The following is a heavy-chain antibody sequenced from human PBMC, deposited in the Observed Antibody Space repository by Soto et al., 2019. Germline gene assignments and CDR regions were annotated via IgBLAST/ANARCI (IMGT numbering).Heavy chain of an antibody. CDR2: VNSDGDTT. Sequence: PGGSLRLSCAASGFTFRNYWMHCVRLAPGKGLVWVSRVNSDGDTTYYADSVKGRFTISRDNAKNTLHLQMNSLGAEDTAVYYCASNYSYAEGYSVYDTDARGQGTTVTVS. V-gene: IGHV3-74*01. J-gene: IGHJ6*02. CDR3: ASNYSYAEGYSVYDTDA. D-gene: IGHD2-15*01. CDR1: GFTFRNYW.